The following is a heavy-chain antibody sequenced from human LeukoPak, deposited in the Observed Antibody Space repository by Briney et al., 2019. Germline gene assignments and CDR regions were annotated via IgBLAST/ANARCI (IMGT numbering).Heavy chain of an antibody. V-gene: IGHV4-39*01. CDR1: GGSISSSNYY. Sequence: SETLSLICIVSGGSISSSNYYWGWIRQPPGKGLEWIGSIYYSGSTYYNPSLKSRVTISVDTSKNQFSLKLTSVTAADTAVYYCARTFYDILTSSYFGSSQLSDYWGQGTRVTVSS. CDR2: IYYSGST. CDR3: ARTFYDILTSSYFGSSQLSDY. D-gene: IGHD3-9*01. J-gene: IGHJ4*02.